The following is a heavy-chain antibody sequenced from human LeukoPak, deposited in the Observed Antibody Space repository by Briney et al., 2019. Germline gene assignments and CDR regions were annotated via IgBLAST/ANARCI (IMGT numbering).Heavy chain of an antibody. D-gene: IGHD2-15*01. CDR3: AKGPPSYIVVVVAATPDWFDP. V-gene: IGHV3-23*01. Sequence: GSLSLSCAASGFTFSSYAMSWVRPAPGKGLEWVSAISGSGGSTYYADSVKGRFTISRDNSKNTLYLQMNSLRAEDTAVYYCAKGPPSYIVVVVAATPDWFDPWGQGTLVTVSS. CDR1: GFTFSSYA. CDR2: ISGSGGST. J-gene: IGHJ5*02.